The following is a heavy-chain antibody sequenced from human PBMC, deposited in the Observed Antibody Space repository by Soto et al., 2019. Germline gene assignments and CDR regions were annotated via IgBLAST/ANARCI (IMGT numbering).Heavy chain of an antibody. V-gene: IGHV4-61*08. J-gene: IGHJ5*02. Sequence: PSETLSLTGTVSGGSVSSGGYYWSWIRQPPGKGLEWIGYIYYSGSTNYNPSLKSRVTISVDTSKNQFSLKLSSVTAADTAVYYCARACRLWFGELRHNWFDPWGQGTLVTVSS. CDR3: ARACRLWFGELRHNWFDP. D-gene: IGHD3-10*01. CDR2: IYYSGST. CDR1: GGSVSSGGYY.